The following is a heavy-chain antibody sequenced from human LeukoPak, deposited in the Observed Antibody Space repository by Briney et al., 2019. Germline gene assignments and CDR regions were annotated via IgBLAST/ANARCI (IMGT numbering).Heavy chain of an antibody. D-gene: IGHD5-18*01. CDR3: ARGFKTAMVLL. Sequence: SETLSLTCTVSGGSISSGGYYWSWIRQHPGEGLEWIGYIYYSGSTYYNPSLKSRVTISVDTPKNQFSLKLSSVTAADTAVYYCARGFKTAMVLLWGQGTLVTVSS. CDR2: IYYSGST. V-gene: IGHV4-31*03. CDR1: GGSISSGGYY. J-gene: IGHJ4*02.